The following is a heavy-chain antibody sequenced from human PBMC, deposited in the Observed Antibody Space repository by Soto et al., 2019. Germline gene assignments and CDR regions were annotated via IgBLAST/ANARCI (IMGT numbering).Heavy chain of an antibody. CDR3: ASVALSGYYYYYGMDV. J-gene: IGHJ6*02. CDR2: IYYSGST. Sequence: SETLSLTCTVSGGSISSGDYYWSWIRQPPGKGLEWIGYIYYSGSTYYNPSLKSRVTISVDTSKNQFYLKLSSVTAADTAVYSCASVALSGYYYYYGMDVWGQGTTVSVSS. V-gene: IGHV4-30-4*01. CDR1: GGSISSGDYY.